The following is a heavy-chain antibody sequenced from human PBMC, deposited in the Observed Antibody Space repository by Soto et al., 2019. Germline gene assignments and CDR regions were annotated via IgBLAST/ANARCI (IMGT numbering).Heavy chain of an antibody. Sequence: QVQLVRSGAEVKKPGASVKVSCKASGYTFTSYGFTWVRQAPGQGLEWVGWISAYNGNTNYAQKLQGRVTMTTDTSTSTAYMELRSLRSDDTAVYYYASFRAGDYYYYYGMDVWGQGTTVTVSS. V-gene: IGHV1-18*01. D-gene: IGHD4-17*01. CDR2: ISAYNGNT. CDR1: GYTFTSYG. J-gene: IGHJ6*02. CDR3: ASFRAGDYYYYYGMDV.